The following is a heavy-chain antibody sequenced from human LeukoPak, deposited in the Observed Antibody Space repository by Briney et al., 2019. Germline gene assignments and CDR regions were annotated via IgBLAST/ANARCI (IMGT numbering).Heavy chain of an antibody. CDR1: GGSFSGYY. Sequence: SETLSLTCAVYGGSFSGYYWSWIRQPPGKGLEWIGEINHSGSTNYNPSLKSRVTKSVDTSKNQFSLKLSSVTAADTAVYYCARANLPDYDFWSGATIYYFDYWGQGTLVTVSS. V-gene: IGHV4-34*01. CDR3: ARANLPDYDFWSGATIYYFDY. J-gene: IGHJ4*02. CDR2: INHSGST. D-gene: IGHD3-3*01.